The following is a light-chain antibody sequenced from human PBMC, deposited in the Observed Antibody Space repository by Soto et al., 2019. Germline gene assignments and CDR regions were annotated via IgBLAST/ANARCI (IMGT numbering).Light chain of an antibody. CDR3: QSYDSSLSAVV. Sequence: QSALTQPRSVSGSPGQSVTISCTGTSSGVGGYNYVSWYQQHPGKAPKLMIYDVSKRPSGVPDRFSGSKSGNTASLTISGLQAEDEADYYCQSYDSSLSAVVFGGVTQLTVL. CDR1: SSGVGGYNY. J-gene: IGLJ2*01. V-gene: IGLV2-11*01. CDR2: DVS.